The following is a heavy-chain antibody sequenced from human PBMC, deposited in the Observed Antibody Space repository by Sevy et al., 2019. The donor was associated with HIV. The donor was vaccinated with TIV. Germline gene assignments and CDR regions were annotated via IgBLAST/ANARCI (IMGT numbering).Heavy chain of an antibody. D-gene: IGHD1-26*01. CDR2: IYYNGHI. CDR1: GGSITSLY. CDR3: AGENAWGRGYS. V-gene: IGHV4-59*08. Sequence: SETLSLTCTVSGGSITSLYWNWIRQPPGKGLEWIANIYYNGHINYNPSLKNRVTLSLDTSKNQFCLRLSSVTAADTAMYYCAGENAWGRGYSWGQGTLVTVSS. J-gene: IGHJ4*02.